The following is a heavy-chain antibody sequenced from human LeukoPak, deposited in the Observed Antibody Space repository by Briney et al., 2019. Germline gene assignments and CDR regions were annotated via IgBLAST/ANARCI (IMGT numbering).Heavy chain of an antibody. CDR1: GLTFSSHW. V-gene: IGHV3-23*01. J-gene: IGHJ4*02. Sequence: GGSLRLSCAASGLTFSSHWMHWVRQAPGKGLEWVSAISGSGGSTYYADSVKGRFTISRDNSKNTLYLQMNSLRAEDTAVYYCAKDYYDTNGYPDYWGRGTLVTVSS. D-gene: IGHD3-22*01. CDR3: AKDYYDTNGYPDY. CDR2: ISGSGGST.